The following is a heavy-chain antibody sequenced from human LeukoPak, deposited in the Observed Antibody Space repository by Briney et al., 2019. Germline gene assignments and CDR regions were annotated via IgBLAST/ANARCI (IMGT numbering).Heavy chain of an antibody. J-gene: IGHJ4*02. CDR3: ARGPPNWGYDY. D-gene: IGHD7-27*01. CDR1: GYTFTSYD. CDR2: MSPNSGDT. V-gene: IGHV1-8*01. Sequence: ASVKVSCTASGYTFTSYDFNWVRQATGQRPEWMGWMSPNSGDTGYAQKFQDRVTMTRNTSISTAYMELSSLRSDDTAVYYCARGPPNWGYDYWGPGTLVTVSS.